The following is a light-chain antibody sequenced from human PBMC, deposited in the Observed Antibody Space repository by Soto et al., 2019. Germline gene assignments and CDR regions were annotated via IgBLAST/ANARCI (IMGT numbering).Light chain of an antibody. CDR2: GNS. V-gene: IGLV1-40*01. J-gene: IGLJ2*01. CDR1: SSNIGAGYD. CDR3: QSYDSSLSGSVV. Sequence: QSVLTQPPSVYGATGQRVTISCTGSSSNIGAGYDVHWYQQLPGTAPKLLIYGNSNRPSGVPDRLSGSKSGTSASLAITGLQAEDEADYYCQSYDSSLSGSVVFGGGTQLTVL.